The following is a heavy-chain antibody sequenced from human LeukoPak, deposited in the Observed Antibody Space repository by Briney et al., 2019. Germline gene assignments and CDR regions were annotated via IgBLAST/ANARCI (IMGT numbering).Heavy chain of an antibody. Sequence: GESLKISCKGPGYSFTSYWIGWVRQMPGKGLEWMGIIYPGDSDTRYSPSFQGQVTISADKSISTAYLQWSSLKASDTAMYYCARHPVSYGDFTGLDYWGQGTLVTVSS. CDR2: IYPGDSDT. CDR1: GYSFTSYW. V-gene: IGHV5-51*01. J-gene: IGHJ4*02. CDR3: ARHPVSYGDFTGLDY. D-gene: IGHD4-17*01.